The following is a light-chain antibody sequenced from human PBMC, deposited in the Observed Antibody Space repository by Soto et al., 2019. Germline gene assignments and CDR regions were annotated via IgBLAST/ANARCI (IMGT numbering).Light chain of an antibody. Sequence: ELVLTPSPATLSFSPGARATLSCRASQSVSSYLAWYHQKPGQAPRLLIYGASTRATGIPARFSGSGSGTEFTLTINSLQSEDFAVYYCQQYNILPRTFGQGTKVDNK. CDR3: QQYNILPRT. J-gene: IGKJ1*01. CDR1: QSVSSY. CDR2: GAS. V-gene: IGKV3-15*01.